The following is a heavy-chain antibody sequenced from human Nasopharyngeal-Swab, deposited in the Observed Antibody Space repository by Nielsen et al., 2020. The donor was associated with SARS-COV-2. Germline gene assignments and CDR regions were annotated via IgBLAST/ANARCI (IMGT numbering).Heavy chain of an antibody. D-gene: IGHD2-2*01. CDR1: GGSISSHY. J-gene: IGHJ4*02. Sequence: LTPSCTVSGGSISSHYWSWNRQPPGKGLEWIGYIYYSGSTNYNPSLKSRVTISVDTSKNQFSLKPSSVTAADTAVYYCARIGCSSTSCYSFDYWGQGTLVTVSS. CDR3: ARIGCSSTSCYSFDY. V-gene: IGHV4-59*11. CDR2: IYYSGST.